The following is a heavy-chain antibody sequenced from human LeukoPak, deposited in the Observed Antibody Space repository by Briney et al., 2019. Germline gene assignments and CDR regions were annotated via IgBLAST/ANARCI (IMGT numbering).Heavy chain of an antibody. CDR2: INAGNGNT. CDR1: GYTFTSYA. D-gene: IGHD2-15*01. CDR3: ARGLGYCSGGSCYDY. V-gene: IGHV1-3*01. J-gene: IGHJ4*02. Sequence: ASVKVSCKASGYTFTSYAMHWVRQAPGQRLEWIGWINAGNGNTKYSQKFQGRVTITRDTSASTAYMELSSLRSEDTAVYYCARGLGYCSGGSCYDYWGQGTLVTVSS.